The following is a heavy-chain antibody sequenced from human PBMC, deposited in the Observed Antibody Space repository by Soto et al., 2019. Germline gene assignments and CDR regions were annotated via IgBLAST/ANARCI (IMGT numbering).Heavy chain of an antibody. J-gene: IGHJ6*02. V-gene: IGHV4-34*01. Sequence: LSLTCAVVGDSLRGQSWNWIRQSPGKGLEWIGEIDQSGGTNYNPSLKSRAIISDDTSKNQFSLTLTSVTAADTAVYYCAREDSYGWSGERLDVWGQGTTVTVSS. D-gene: IGHD6-19*01. CDR1: GDSLRGQS. CDR2: IDQSGGT. CDR3: AREDSYGWSGERLDV.